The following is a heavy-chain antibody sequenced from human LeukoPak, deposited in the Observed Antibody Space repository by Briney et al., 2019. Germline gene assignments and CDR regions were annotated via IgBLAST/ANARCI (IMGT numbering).Heavy chain of an antibody. CDR1: GGSITNYY. CDR2: ISHIGST. V-gene: IGHV4-59*01. CDR3: ARDRLSANAFDM. Sequence: PSETLPLTCSVSGGSITNYYWNWMRQPPGKGLEWIGYISHIGSTNYNPSLKSRLTISVDRSKNQFYLKLTSVTAADTAIYYCARDRLSANAFDMWGQGTVVTVSS. J-gene: IGHJ3*02. D-gene: IGHD2-21*02.